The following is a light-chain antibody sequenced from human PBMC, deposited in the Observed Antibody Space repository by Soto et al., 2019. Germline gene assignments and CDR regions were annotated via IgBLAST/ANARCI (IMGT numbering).Light chain of an antibody. J-gene: IGKJ1*01. V-gene: IGKV3-15*01. CDR2: GAS. Sequence: EVVMTQSPATLSVSPGDTATLSCRASQSISSSVAWYHQKPGQAPRLLIYGASTRATGVPARFSGSGSGTDFTLTISRLRSEDFAVYYCQQYYNWRPRFGQGTNVDI. CDR1: QSISSS. CDR3: QQYYNWRPR.